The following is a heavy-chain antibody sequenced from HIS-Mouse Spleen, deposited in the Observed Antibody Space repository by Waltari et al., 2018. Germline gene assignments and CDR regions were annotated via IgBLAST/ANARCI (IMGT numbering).Heavy chain of an antibody. J-gene: IGHJ3*02. CDR1: GFTFSSYS. CDR3: ARGMGYYDSSGNDAFDI. V-gene: IGHV3-21*01. Sequence: EVQLVESGGGLVKPGGSLRLSCAASGFTFSSYSMNWVRQAPGKGLEWVSSISSSSYIYYADSVKGRFTISRDNAKNSLYLQMNSLRAEDTAVYYCARGMGYYDSSGNDAFDIWGQGTMVTVSS. D-gene: IGHD3-22*01. CDR2: ISSSSYI.